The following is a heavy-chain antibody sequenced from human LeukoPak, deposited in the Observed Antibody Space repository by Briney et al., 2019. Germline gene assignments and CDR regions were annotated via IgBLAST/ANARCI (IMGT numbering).Heavy chain of an antibody. CDR1: GGSISSSSAY. J-gene: IGHJ4*02. CDR2: IYYSGST. CDR3: ARQYYHDSSGGDY. V-gene: IGHV4-39*01. Sequence: PSETLSLTCTVSGGSISSSSAYWGWIRQPPGKGLEWIGSIYYSGSTYYNPSLKSRVTISIDTSKNQFSLKLSSVTAADTAMYYCARQYYHDSSGGDYWGQGALVTVSS. D-gene: IGHD3-22*01.